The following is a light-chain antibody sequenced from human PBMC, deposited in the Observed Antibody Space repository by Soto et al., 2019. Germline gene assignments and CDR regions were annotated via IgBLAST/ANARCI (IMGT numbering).Light chain of an antibody. CDR1: SSNIGSYP. Sequence: QSVLTQPPSASGTPGQRDTISCSGSSSNIGSYPVNWYQQLPGTAPKLLIYSTNQRPSGVPDRFSGSKSGTSASLAISGLQSEDEADYYCAAWDDSLNRRVFGGGTKLTVL. V-gene: IGLV1-44*01. J-gene: IGLJ3*02. CDR2: STN. CDR3: AAWDDSLNRRV.